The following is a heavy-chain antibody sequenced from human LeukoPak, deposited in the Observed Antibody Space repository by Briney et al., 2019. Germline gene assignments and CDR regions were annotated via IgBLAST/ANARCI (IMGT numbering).Heavy chain of an antibody. CDR1: GYTFTGYY. Sequence: GASVKASCKASGYTFTGYYMHWVRQAPRQGLEWMGWINPNSGGTNYAQKFQGRVTMTRDTSISTAYMELSRLRSDDTAVYYCARGGTMIVVEDWFDPWGQGTLVTVSS. V-gene: IGHV1-2*02. D-gene: IGHD3-22*01. CDR3: ARGGTMIVVEDWFDP. CDR2: INPNSGGT. J-gene: IGHJ5*02.